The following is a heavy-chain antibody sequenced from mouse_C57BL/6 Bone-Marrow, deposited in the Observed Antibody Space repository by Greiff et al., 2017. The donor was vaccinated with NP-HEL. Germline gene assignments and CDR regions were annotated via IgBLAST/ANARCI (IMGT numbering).Heavy chain of an antibody. D-gene: IGHD1-1*01. CDR3: ARGTTVVAHYDY. J-gene: IGHJ2*01. V-gene: IGHV1-50*01. CDR1: GYTFTSYW. CDR2: IDPSDSYT. Sequence: VQLQQPGAELVKPGASVKLSCKASGYTFTSYWMQWVKQRPGQGLEWIGEIDPSDSYTNYNQKFKGKATLTVDTSSSTAYMQLSSLTSGDSAVYYCARGTTVVAHYDYWGQGTTLTVSS.